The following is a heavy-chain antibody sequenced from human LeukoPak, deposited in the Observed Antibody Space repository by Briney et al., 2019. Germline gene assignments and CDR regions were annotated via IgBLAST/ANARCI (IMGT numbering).Heavy chain of an antibody. J-gene: IGHJ5*02. CDR3: TTGLENYSSNIP. V-gene: IGHV3-15*01. CDR1: GFTFSNAW. Sequence: GGSLRLSCADSGFTFSNAWMSCVRQAPGRGLEWVGRLRSKTDGGTTDYAAPVKGRFIILRDDSKNTLYLQMNSLKTEDTAVYYCTTGLENYSSNIPWGQGTLVTVSS. D-gene: IGHD6-13*01. CDR2: LRSKTDGGTT.